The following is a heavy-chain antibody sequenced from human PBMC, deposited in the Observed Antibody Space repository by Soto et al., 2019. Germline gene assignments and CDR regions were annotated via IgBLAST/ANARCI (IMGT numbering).Heavy chain of an antibody. CDR2: IKSKTDGGTT. CDR3: TTPHCSSTSCYYNWYDP. CDR1: GFTFSNAW. V-gene: IGHV3-15*01. J-gene: IGHJ5*02. D-gene: IGHD2-2*01. Sequence: EVQLVESGGGLVKPGGSLRLSCAASGFTFSNAWMSWVRQAPGKGLEWVGRIKSKTDGGTTDYAAPVKGRFTISRDDSKNTLYLQMNSLKTEDTAVYYCTTPHCSSTSCYYNWYDPWGQGTLVTVSS.